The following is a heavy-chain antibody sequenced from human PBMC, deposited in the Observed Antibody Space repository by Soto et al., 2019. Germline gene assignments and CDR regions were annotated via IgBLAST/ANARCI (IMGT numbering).Heavy chain of an antibody. CDR2: ITTAGDT. V-gene: IGHV3-13*01. J-gene: IGHJ4*02. D-gene: IGHD2-2*01. CDR1: GFTFSNYD. Sequence: GGSLRLSCAASGFTFSNYDMHWVRQVTGKGLEWVSGITTAGDTYYPGSVKGRFTISREKAKNSLFLQMSSLRDEDTGVYYCAKVGPANTFEYWGQGTQVTVSS. CDR3: AKVGPANTFEY.